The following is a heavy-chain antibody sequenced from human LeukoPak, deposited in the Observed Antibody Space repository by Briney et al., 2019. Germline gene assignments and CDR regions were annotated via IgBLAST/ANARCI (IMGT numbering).Heavy chain of an antibody. V-gene: IGHV3-21*01. CDR1: GFTFSSYS. Sequence: GGSLRLSCAASGFTFSSYSMNWVRQAPGKGLEWVSSISSSRSYIYYADSVKGRFTISRDNAKNSLYLQMNSLRAEDTAVYYCARDSRATYYYDSSGMGNWFDPWGQGTLVTVSS. CDR3: ARDSRATYYYDSSGMGNWFDP. CDR2: ISSSRSYI. D-gene: IGHD3-22*01. J-gene: IGHJ5*02.